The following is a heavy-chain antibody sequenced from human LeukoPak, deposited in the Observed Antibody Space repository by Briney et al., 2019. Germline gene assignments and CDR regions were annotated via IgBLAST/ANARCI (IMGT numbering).Heavy chain of an antibody. D-gene: IGHD6-19*01. CDR2: INSDGSST. CDR3: ASWSDSSGWYGYYYYMDV. J-gene: IGHJ6*03. V-gene: IGHV3-74*01. CDR1: GFTFSSYW. Sequence: EGSLRLSCAASGFTFSSYWMHWVRQAPGKGLVWVSRINSDGSSTSYADSVKGRFTISRDNAKNTLYLQMNSLRAEDTAVYYCASWSDSSGWYGYYYYMDVWGKGTTVTVSS.